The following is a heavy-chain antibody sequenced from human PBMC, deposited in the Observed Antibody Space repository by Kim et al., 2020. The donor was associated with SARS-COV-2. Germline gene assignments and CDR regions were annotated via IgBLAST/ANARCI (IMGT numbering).Heavy chain of an antibody. J-gene: IGHJ6*02. CDR1: GFTFSSCS. V-gene: IGHV3-23*01. Sequence: GGSLRLSCAASGFTFSSCSMTWVRQAPGKGLEWVSSISHDSSSSHYAHSVKGRFTISIDSSKNKLYLQLTNLRAEDTALYYVAKDLWHCSVLVGWGQ. D-gene: IGHD6-25*01. CDR3: AKDLWHCSVLVG. CDR2: ISHDSSSS.